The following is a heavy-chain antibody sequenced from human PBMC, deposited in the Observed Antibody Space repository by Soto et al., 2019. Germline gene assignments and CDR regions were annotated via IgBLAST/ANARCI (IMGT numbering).Heavy chain of an antibody. V-gene: IGHV3-48*02. J-gene: IGHJ4*02. Sequence: DVVLVNSGGGFVRPGESLRLSCGASGFRFTSFGMNWVRQGPGKGLEWLSYISGLSATTYYADSVRGRFTVSRDNDMNLLFLQLNNLREDDTAVYYCTRGGAARPDYWGQGSRVVVSS. CDR1: GFRFTSFG. CDR2: ISGLSATT. D-gene: IGHD2-15*01. CDR3: TRGGAARPDY.